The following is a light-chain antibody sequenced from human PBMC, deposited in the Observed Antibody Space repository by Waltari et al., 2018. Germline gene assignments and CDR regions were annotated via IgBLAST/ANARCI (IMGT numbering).Light chain of an antibody. J-gene: IGLJ3*02. CDR2: DNN. Sequence: QSVLTQPPSVSAAPGQKVTISSSGSSSNIGPHYVSWHQHLPGTAPQLLIYDNNQRPSGIPDRFSGSKSGTSATLGITGLQTGDEADYYCGTWDSSLSAGGVFGGGTKLTVL. CDR1: SSNIGPHY. V-gene: IGLV1-51*01. CDR3: GTWDSSLSAGGV.